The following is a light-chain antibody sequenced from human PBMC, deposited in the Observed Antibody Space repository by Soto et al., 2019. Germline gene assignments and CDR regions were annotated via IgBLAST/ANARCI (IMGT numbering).Light chain of an antibody. CDR2: DVN. V-gene: IGLV2-14*01. CDR1: SSDIGGYDY. Sequence: QSALTQPASVPGSPGQSITLSCTGTSSDIGGYDYVSWYQRHPGKAPKLIIYDVNNRPSGVSNRFSGSKSGNTASLTISWLQAEDAADYSGTSHASGSSHVVFGDGTKMTV. CDR3: TSHASGSSHVV. J-gene: IGLJ2*01.